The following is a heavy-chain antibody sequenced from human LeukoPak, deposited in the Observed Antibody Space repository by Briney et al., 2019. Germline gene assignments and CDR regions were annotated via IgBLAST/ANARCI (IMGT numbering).Heavy chain of an antibody. J-gene: IGHJ5*02. CDR3: ARRGSSSWYGWFDP. CDR1: GGSISSGDYY. V-gene: IGHV4-30-4*01. Sequence: SETLSLTSTVSGGSISSGDYYWSWIRQPPGKGLEWIGYIYYSGSTYYNPSLKSRVTISVDTSKNQFSLKLSSVTAADTAVYYCARRGSSSWYGWFDPWGQGTLVTVSS. D-gene: IGHD6-13*01. CDR2: IYYSGST.